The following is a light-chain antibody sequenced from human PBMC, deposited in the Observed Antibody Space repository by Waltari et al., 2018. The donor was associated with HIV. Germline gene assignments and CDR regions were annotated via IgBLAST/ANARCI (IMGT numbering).Light chain of an antibody. CDR1: SSDVGGYHH. CDR2: DVN. J-gene: IGLJ3*02. Sequence: QSALTQPPSVSGFPGQSIAIACTGTSSDVGGYHHVSWYQKHPGKAPKLILYDVNYRPSGVSYRFSGSKSGNSASLTISGLQVDDEADYYCASYTISGSLVFGGPTTLTVL. V-gene: IGLV2-14*03. CDR3: ASYTISGSLV.